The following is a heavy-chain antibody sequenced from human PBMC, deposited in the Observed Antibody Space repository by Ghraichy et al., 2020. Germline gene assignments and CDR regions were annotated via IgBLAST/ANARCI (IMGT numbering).Heavy chain of an antibody. J-gene: IGHJ3*02. CDR2: IYSGGST. V-gene: IGHV3-53*01. Sequence: GESLNISCAASGFNVSSNYMSWVRQAPGKGLEWVSVIYSGGSTYYADSVKGRFTISRDNSKNTLYLQMNSLRAEDTAVYYCAREAGWGYSSGWYHIDIWGQGTMVTVSS. CDR3: AREAGWGYSSGWYHIDI. CDR1: GFNVSSNY. D-gene: IGHD6-19*01.